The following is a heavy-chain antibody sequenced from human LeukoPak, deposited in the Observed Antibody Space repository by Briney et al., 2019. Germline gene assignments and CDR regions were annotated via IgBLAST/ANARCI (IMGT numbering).Heavy chain of an antibody. J-gene: IGHJ4*02. CDR2: ISGSGGST. D-gene: IGHD3-9*01. Sequence: GGSLRLSCAASGFTFSIYWMSWVRQAPGKGLEWVSAISGSGGSTYYADSVKGRFTISRDNSKNTLYLQMNSLRAEDTAVYYCAKYFDWLLDYWGQGTLVTVSS. V-gene: IGHV3-23*01. CDR1: GFTFSIYW. CDR3: AKYFDWLLDY.